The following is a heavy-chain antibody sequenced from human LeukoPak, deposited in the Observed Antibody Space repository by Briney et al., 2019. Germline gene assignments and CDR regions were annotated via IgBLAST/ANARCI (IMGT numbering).Heavy chain of an antibody. Sequence: ASVKVSCKAYGGTFSSYAVSWVRQAPGQGLEWMGGIIPIFGTANYAQKFQGRVKITTDESTSTAYMELSSLRSEDMAVYYCARDRVTMVRGDVVPFDIWGQGTMVTVSS. D-gene: IGHD3-10*01. J-gene: IGHJ3*02. CDR3: ARDRVTMVRGDVVPFDI. V-gene: IGHV1-69*05. CDR1: GGTFSSYA. CDR2: IIPIFGTA.